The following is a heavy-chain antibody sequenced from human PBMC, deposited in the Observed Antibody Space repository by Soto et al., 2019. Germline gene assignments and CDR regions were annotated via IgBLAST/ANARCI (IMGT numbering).Heavy chain of an antibody. CDR2: AYATGTT. J-gene: IGHJ5*02. CDR1: GGSISKFY. D-gene: IGHD4-17*01. Sequence: KPSETLSLTCSVSGGSISKFYWSWIRKTAGKGLEWMGRAYATGTTDYNPSLRSRVAMSVDISKKTFSLRLTSVTAADTGVYYCVRDGSKTLRDWFDPWGQGKLVTVSS. V-gene: IGHV4-4*07. CDR3: VRDGSKTLRDWFDP.